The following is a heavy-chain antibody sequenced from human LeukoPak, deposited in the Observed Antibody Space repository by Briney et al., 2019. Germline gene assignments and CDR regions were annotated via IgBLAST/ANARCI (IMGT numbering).Heavy chain of an antibody. CDR3: ARRYTASPGERFDY. Sequence: NPSETLSLACTVSGGSISTYYWTWIRQPPGKGLEWIGYIYYSGSTNYNPSLSSRVTISLDTPKSQFSLMLRSLTAADTAMYYCARRYTASPGERFDYWGQGILVTGSS. D-gene: IGHD2-2*02. CDR2: IYYSGST. CDR1: GGSISTYY. V-gene: IGHV4-59*08. J-gene: IGHJ4*02.